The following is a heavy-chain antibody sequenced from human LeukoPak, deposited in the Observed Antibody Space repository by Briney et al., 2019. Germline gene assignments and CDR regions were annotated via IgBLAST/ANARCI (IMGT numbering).Heavy chain of an antibody. CDR3: ARESACGTTNCLAPADWLDP. J-gene: IGHJ5*02. V-gene: IGHV1-2*02. Sequence: GASVKVSCKASGYTFTGHYMHWVRQAPGQGLEWMGWISPNSGDTDIAQKFQGRVTMTRDTSIATSYMEVDSLTSDDTAVYYCARESACGTTNCLAPADWLDPWGQGTLVIVSS. CDR2: ISPNSGDT. CDR1: GYTFTGHY. D-gene: IGHD2-2*01.